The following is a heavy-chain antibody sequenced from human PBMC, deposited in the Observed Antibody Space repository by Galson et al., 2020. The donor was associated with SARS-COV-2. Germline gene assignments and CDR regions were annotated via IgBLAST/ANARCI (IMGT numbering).Heavy chain of an antibody. Sequence: QPPGRGLEWIGCVNYSGSTSYNPSLKSRVIISVDTSKNKFSLKLTSATAADTAVYYCARQGWGNWYFDVWGRGTLVTVSS. V-gene: IGHV4-39*01. CDR3: ARQGWGNWYFDV. CDR2: VNYSGST. D-gene: IGHD7-27*01. J-gene: IGHJ2*01.